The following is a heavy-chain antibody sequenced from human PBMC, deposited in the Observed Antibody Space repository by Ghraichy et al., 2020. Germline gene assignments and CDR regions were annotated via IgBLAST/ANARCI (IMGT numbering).Heavy chain of an antibody. J-gene: IGHJ6*02. Sequence: GGSLRLSCAASGFTFSDFDMHWVRQAPGKGLEWVAIIWSDGSNKYYGDSVKGRFTISRDNSKNTLYLQMNSLRAEDTAVYYCARELLYDGVYYYYGLDAWGQGTTVTVSS. CDR2: IWSDGSNK. D-gene: IGHD2-8*01. V-gene: IGHV3-33*08. CDR1: GFTFSDFD. CDR3: ARELLYDGVYYYYGLDA.